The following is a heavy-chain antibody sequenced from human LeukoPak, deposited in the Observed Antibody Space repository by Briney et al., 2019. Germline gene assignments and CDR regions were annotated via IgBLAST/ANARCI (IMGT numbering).Heavy chain of an antibody. CDR2: IKQDGSEK. CDR3: ARDQKLRYFDWLLPHYPTNYYYYYGMDV. CDR1: GFTFSSYW. Sequence: GGSLRLSCAASGFTFSSYWMSWVRQAPGKGLEWVSNIKQDGSEKYYVDSVKGRFTISRDNAKNSLYLQMNSLRAEDTAVYYCARDQKLRYFDWLLPHYPTNYYYYYGMDVWGQGTTVTVSS. J-gene: IGHJ6*02. V-gene: IGHV3-7*01. D-gene: IGHD3-9*01.